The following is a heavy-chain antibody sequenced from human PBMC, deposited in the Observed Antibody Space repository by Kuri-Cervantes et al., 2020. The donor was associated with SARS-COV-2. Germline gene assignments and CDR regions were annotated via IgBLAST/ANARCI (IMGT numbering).Heavy chain of an antibody. J-gene: IGHJ6*02. CDR3: AHLLGYCSSTSCYSMDV. V-gene: IGHV2-5*02. D-gene: IGHD2-2*02. CDR2: IYWDDDK. CDR1: GFSLSTSGVG. Sequence: SGPTLVKPTQTLTLTCTFSGFSLSTSGVGVGWIRQPPGKALEWLALIYWDDDKRYSPFLKSRLTITKDTSKNQVVLTMTNMDPVDTATYYCAHLLGYCSSTSCYSMDVWGQGTTVTVSS.